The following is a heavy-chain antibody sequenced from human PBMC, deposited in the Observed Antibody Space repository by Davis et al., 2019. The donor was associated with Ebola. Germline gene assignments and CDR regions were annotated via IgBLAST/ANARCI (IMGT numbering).Heavy chain of an antibody. CDR1: GYTFTSYY. CDR3: ARVSGSLSVEGNIQLWENGYYYYGMDV. D-gene: IGHD5-18*01. Sequence: ASVKVSCKASGYTFTSYYMHWVRQAPGQGLEWMGIINPSGGSTSYAQKFQGRVTMTRDTSTSTVYMELSSLRSEDTAVYYCARVSGSLSVEGNIQLWENGYYYYGMDVWGQGTTVTVSS. CDR2: INPSGGST. V-gene: IGHV1-46*01. J-gene: IGHJ6*02.